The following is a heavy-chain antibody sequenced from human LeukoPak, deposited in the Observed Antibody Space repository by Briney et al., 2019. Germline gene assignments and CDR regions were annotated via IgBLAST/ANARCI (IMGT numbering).Heavy chain of an antibody. V-gene: IGHV3-23*01. D-gene: IGHD6-19*01. J-gene: IGHJ4*02. CDR1: GFTFSSYA. Sequence: GGSLRLSCAASGFTFSSYAMSWVRQAPGKGLEWVSAISGNGGSTYYADSVKGRFTLSRDNSKNTLYLQINNLRAEDTAVYYCAKTPSVAATYYFDYRGQGTLVTVSS. CDR2: ISGNGGST. CDR3: AKTPSVAATYYFDY.